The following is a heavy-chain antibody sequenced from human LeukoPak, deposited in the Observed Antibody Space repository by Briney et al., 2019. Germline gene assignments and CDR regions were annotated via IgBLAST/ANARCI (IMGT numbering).Heavy chain of an antibody. D-gene: IGHD3-22*01. CDR3: ARGLDLGSRGYYYFDYHYYYMDV. CDR1: VYTFTNYG. CDR2: ISAYNGDT. V-gene: IGHV1-18*01. J-gene: IGHJ6*03. Sequence: ASVTVSFKSSVYTFTNYGITWVRQAPGQGLEWMGWISAYNGDTHYAQKLQGRVAMTTDTSTRTVYMELRSLRHDDTAVYYCARGLDLGSRGYYYFDYHYYYMDVWGKGTTVAVSS.